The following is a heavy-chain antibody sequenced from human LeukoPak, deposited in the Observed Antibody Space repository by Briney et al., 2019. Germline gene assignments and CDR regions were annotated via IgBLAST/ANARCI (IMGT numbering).Heavy chain of an antibody. CDR2: ISWNSGSV. D-gene: IGHD3-22*01. V-gene: IGHV3-9*01. J-gene: IGHJ4*02. Sequence: GRSLRLSCAASGFTFDDHAMNWVRHAPGKGLEWVSGISWNSGSVDYADSVKGRFTISRDNAKNALYLLMSGLRAEDTALYYCAKSWDSTGYDYFDYWGQGTLVTVSS. CDR1: GFTFDDHA. CDR3: AKSWDSTGYDYFDY.